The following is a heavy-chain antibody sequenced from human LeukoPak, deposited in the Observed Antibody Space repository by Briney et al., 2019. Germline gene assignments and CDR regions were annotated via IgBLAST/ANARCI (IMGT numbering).Heavy chain of an antibody. CDR2: ITSSTTYT. D-gene: IGHD3-9*01. V-gene: IGHV3-21*01. CDR1: GFIFNTFG. J-gene: IGHJ3*02. Sequence: GGSLRLSCSASGFIFNTFGMNWVRQAPGKGLEWVSSITSSTTYTYYSDSVKGRFTISRDNAKNSLYLQMNSLRAEDTAVYYCAARYFDWLSQADAFDIWGQGTMVTVSS. CDR3: AARYFDWLSQADAFDI.